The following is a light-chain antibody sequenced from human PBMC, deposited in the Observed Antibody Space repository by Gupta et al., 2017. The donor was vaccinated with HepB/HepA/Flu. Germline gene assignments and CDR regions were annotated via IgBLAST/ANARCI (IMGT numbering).Light chain of an antibody. CDR3: QHRSNWPPT. J-gene: IGKJ1*01. Sequence: EIVLTQSQATLSLSPGERATLSCRASQSVGSYLAWYQQKPGQVPRLLMYDASLRAIGIPARFSGSGSGTDFTLTISSLEPEDFAVYYCQHRSNWPPTFGQGTKVEFK. CDR2: DAS. V-gene: IGKV3-11*01. CDR1: QSVGSY.